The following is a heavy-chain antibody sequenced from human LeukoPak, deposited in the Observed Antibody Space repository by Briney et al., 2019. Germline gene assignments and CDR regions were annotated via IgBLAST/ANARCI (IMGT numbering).Heavy chain of an antibody. CDR2: IYYSGST. J-gene: IGHJ6*03. CDR3: ARSGDITMVRGVSKIYYYYYMDV. V-gene: IGHV4-59*01. Sequence: NSAETLSLTCTVSGGSINTYWGWIRQPPGRGLEWIGHIYYSGSTKYSPSLKSRVTMSVDTSKNQFSLTLSSVTAADTAVYYCARSGDITMVRGVSKIYYYYYMDVWGKGTTVTISS. D-gene: IGHD3-10*01. CDR1: GGSINTY.